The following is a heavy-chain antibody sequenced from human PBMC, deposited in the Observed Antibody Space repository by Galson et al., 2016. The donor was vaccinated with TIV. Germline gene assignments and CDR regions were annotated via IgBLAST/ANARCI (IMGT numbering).Heavy chain of an antibody. CDR2: IYWDDRK. V-gene: IGHV2-5*02. CDR3: AHRGDGHNKIFDY. CDR1: GFSLTTSGVG. D-gene: IGHD5-24*01. Sequence: PALVKPTQTLTLTCSFSGFSLTTSGVGVAWIRQPPRKALEWLGFIYWDDRKLYSPSLKNRLTITRDTSKNQVVLTMTNMDPVDTATYYCAHRGDGHNKIFDYWGQGTLVTVSS. J-gene: IGHJ4*02.